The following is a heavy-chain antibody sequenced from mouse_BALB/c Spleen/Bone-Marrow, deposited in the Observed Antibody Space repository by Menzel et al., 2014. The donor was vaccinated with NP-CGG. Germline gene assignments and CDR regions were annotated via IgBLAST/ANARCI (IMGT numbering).Heavy chain of an antibody. D-gene: IGHD2-3*01. CDR2: IWSDGST. CDR3: ARRDGYLFAY. J-gene: IGHJ3*01. Sequence: QVQLQQSGPGLVQPSQSLSITCTVSGFFLTSYGVHWVRQSPGKGLEWLGVIWSDGSTDYNAVFISRLNISKDNSKSQIFFKMNSLQPNDTAIYFCARRDGYLFAYWGQGTLVTVSA. CDR1: GFFLTSYG. V-gene: IGHV2-2*02.